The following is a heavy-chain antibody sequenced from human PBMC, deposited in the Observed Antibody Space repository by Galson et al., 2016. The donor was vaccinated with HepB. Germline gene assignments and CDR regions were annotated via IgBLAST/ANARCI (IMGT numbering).Heavy chain of an antibody. CDR3: ARDWLVAGFDY. V-gene: IGHV1-18*01. D-gene: IGHD6-19*01. CDR1: GYTFASYG. Sequence: SLRLSCTASGYTFASYGISWVRQAPGQGLEWMGWSSAYNGNTNSAQTLQGRVTLTTDTSTSTAYMALRSLRSDDTAVYYCARDWLVAGFDYWGQGTLVTVSS. CDR2: SSAYNGNT. J-gene: IGHJ4*02.